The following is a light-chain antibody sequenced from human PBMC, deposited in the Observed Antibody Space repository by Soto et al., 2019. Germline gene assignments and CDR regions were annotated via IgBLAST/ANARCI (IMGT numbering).Light chain of an antibody. J-gene: IGKJ4*01. V-gene: IGKV1-12*01. CDR2: TAS. Sequence: DIQMTQSPSSVSASVGDRVTITCRASQNVNNWLAWYQQKPVKAPKLLIYTASQLQTGVPSRFSGRGSGTDFTLTITSLQPEDFATYYCQQADTFPLTFGGGTTVEIK. CDR3: QQADTFPLT. CDR1: QNVNNW.